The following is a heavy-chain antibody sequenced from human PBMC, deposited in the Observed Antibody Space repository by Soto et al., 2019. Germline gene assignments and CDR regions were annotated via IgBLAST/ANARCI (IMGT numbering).Heavy chain of an antibody. CDR2: INAGNGNT. Sequence: ASVKVSCKASGYTFTSYAMHWVRQAPGQRLEWMGWINAGNGNTKYSQKFQGRVTITRDTSAGTAYMELSSLRSEDTAVYYCARVPGCSGGSCYSSLFDYWGQGTQVTVSS. V-gene: IGHV1-3*01. CDR3: ARVPGCSGGSCYSSLFDY. D-gene: IGHD2-15*01. CDR1: GYTFTSYA. J-gene: IGHJ4*02.